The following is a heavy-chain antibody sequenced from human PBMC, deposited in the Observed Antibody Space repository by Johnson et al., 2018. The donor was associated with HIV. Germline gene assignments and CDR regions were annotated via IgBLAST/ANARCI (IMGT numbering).Heavy chain of an antibody. CDR1: GFTFSSYA. CDR3: ARAGPRGDAFDI. CDR2: ISYDGSNK. V-gene: IGHV3-30-3*01. J-gene: IGHJ3*02. Sequence: VQLVESGGGVVQPGRSLRLSCAASGFTFSSYAMHWVSQAPGKGLEWVAVISYDGSNKYYADSVKGRFTISRDNSKNTLYLQMNSLRAEDTAVYYCARAGPRGDAFDIWGQGTMVTVSS. D-gene: IGHD3-10*01.